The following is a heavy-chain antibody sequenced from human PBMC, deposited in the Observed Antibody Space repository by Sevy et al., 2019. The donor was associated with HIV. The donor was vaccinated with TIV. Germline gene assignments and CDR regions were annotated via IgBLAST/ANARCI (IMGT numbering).Heavy chain of an antibody. J-gene: IGHJ4*02. V-gene: IGHV3-21*01. Sequence: GGSLRLSCAASGFTFSSYSMNWVRQAPGKGLEWVSSISSSSSYIYYADSVKGRFTISRDNAKNSLYLQMNSLRAEETAVYYCARGTILGYSYVGYYFDYWGQGTLVTVSS. CDR1: GFTFSSYS. CDR2: ISSSSSYI. D-gene: IGHD5-18*01. CDR3: ARGTILGYSYVGYYFDY.